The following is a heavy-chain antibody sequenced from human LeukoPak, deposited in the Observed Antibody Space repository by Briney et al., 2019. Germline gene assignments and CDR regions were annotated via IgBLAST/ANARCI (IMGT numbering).Heavy chain of an antibody. J-gene: IGHJ6*04. CDR3: ARVYGVAGHRDTFYGMDV. Sequence: GASVKVSCKASGYTFTSYYMHWVRQAPGQGLEWIGIINPSGGSTSYAQKFQGRVTMTRDTSTSTVYMELSSLRSGDTAVYYCARVYGVAGHRDTFYGMDVWGKGTTVTVSS. CDR1: GYTFTSYY. D-gene: IGHD6-19*01. V-gene: IGHV1-46*01. CDR2: INPSGGST.